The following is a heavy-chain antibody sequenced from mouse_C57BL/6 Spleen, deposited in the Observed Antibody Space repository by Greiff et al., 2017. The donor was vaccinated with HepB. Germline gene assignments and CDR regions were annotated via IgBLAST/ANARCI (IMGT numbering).Heavy chain of an antibody. V-gene: IGHV5-6*01. CDR1: GFTFSSYG. CDR3: ARTVIYYYGSSYGSYFDY. J-gene: IGHJ2*01. Sequence: EVKVVESGGDLVKPGGSLKLSCAASGFTFSSYGMSWVRQTPDKRLEWVATISSGGSYTYYPDSVKGRFTISRDNAKNTLYLQMSSLKSEDTAMYYCARTVIYYYGSSYGSYFDYWGQGTTLTVSS. D-gene: IGHD1-1*01. CDR2: ISSGGSYT.